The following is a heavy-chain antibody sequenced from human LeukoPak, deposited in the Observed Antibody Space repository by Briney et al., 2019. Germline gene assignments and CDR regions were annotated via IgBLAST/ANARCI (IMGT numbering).Heavy chain of an antibody. D-gene: IGHD3-22*01. V-gene: IGHV4-59*12. CDR3: ARSRNYDSTGYNPTYYFDS. J-gene: IGHJ4*02. Sequence: SETLSLTCTVSGASIIGSYWTWIRQSPGGGLEYIGYINNTVDVNYSPSLKSRVTISIDMSRSQFSLRLKSVTAADTAIYYCARSRNYDSTGYNPTYYFDSWGQGALVTVSS. CDR1: GASIIGSY. CDR2: INNTVDV.